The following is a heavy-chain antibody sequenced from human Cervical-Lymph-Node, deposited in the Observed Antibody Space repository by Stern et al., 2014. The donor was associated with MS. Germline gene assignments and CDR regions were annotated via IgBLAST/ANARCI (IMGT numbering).Heavy chain of an antibody. D-gene: IGHD3-10*01. J-gene: IGHJ2*01. CDR2: INPGDSTI. Sequence: EVQLVESGAEVKKPGDSLRISCQTSGYILNNYWVAWVRQMPGKGLEWMGIINPGDSTIKYSPSFQGQVTISADKAINTAYLQWDSLKASDTAIYYCARQGHSGFDPAYWHFDLWGRGTLVTVSS. CDR1: GYILNNYW. V-gene: IGHV5-51*01. CDR3: ARQGHSGFDPAYWHFDL.